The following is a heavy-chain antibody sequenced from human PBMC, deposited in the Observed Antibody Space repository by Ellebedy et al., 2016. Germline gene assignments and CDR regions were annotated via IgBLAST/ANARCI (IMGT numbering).Heavy chain of an antibody. CDR2: ISPDGTNT. J-gene: IGHJ4*02. V-gene: IGHV3-74*01. D-gene: IGHD1-14*01. CDR3: ARGGGYRKDY. Sequence: HTGGSPRLSCAASGFTYNTYWMHWVRQGLGKGLVWVSYISPDGTNTKYADSVKGRFTISRDNAKNTVSLEINSLQADDTGVYYCARGGGYRKDYWGQGTLVTVSS. CDR1: GFTYNTYW.